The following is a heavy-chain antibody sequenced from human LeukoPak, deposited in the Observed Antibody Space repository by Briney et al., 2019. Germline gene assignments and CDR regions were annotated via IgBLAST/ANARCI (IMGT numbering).Heavy chain of an antibody. V-gene: IGHV3-7*03. J-gene: IGHJ5*02. CDR2: IKQDGSEK. D-gene: IGHD6-13*01. CDR1: GFTFSSYW. CDR3: ASSSSWARFDP. Sequence: QPGGSLRLSCAAPGFTFSSYWMSWVRQAPGKGLEWVANIKQDGSEKYYVDSVKGRFTISRDNAKNSLYLQMNSLRAEDTAVYYCASSSSWARFDPWGQGALVTVSS.